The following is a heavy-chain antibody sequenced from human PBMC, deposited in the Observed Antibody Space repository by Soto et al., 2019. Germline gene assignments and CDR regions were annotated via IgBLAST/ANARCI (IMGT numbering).Heavy chain of an antibody. D-gene: IGHD5-18*01. CDR3: ARYINGQGFNS. J-gene: IGHJ4*02. CDR1: GTTFTNLD. Sequence: QVQLVQSGAEVKKPGASVKVSCKASGTTFTNLDLNWVRQAPGQGLEWMGWMHANSGNTGHAPKFQGRVSMTRNTSTNTDYMELSSLIAEDTAGYYFARYINGQGFNSWAQGTLVIVS. V-gene: IGHV1-8*01. CDR2: MHANSGNT.